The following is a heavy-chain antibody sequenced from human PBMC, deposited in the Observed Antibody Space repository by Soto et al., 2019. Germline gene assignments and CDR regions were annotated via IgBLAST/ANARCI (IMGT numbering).Heavy chain of an antibody. Sequence: SETLSLTCTVSGASINSGGYYWNWVRLLPGRGLEWIGYIYFTGNTYYNPSLESRVTISLDTPQNQFSLELNSVSAADTAVYYCVSGDAWGVVLAYWGQGALVTVSS. CDR1: GASINSGGYY. CDR3: VSGDAWGVVLAY. D-gene: IGHD2-21*02. J-gene: IGHJ4*02. V-gene: IGHV4-31*03. CDR2: IYFTGNT.